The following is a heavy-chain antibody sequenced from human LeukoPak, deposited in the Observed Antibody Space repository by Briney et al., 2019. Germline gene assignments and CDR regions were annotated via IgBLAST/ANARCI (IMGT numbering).Heavy chain of an antibody. CDR2: ISGSRSTI. CDR3: ARAATTMIVASDY. CDR1: GFTFSDHG. V-gene: IGHV3-48*01. D-gene: IGHD3-22*01. J-gene: IGHJ4*02. Sequence: GGSLRLSCAASGFTFSDHGMHWVRQAPGKGLEWVSYISGSRSTIYYADSVKGRFTISRENAKNSLYLQMNSLRAEDTAMYYCARAATTMIVASDYWGQGTLVTVSS.